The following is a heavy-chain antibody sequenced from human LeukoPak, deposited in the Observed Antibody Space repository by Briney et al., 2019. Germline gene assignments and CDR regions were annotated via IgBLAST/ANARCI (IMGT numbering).Heavy chain of an antibody. D-gene: IGHD1-26*01. CDR3: AKDRVVGTTRDFDY. J-gene: IGHJ4*02. CDR1: GFTFSSDA. Sequence: GGSLRLSCAASGFTFSSDAMRWVRQAPGKGLEWVSAISSSGGSTYYADSVKGRFTISRDNSKNTLYLQMNSLRAEDTAVYYCAKDRVVGTTRDFDYWGQGTLVTVSS. CDR2: ISSSGGST. V-gene: IGHV3-23*01.